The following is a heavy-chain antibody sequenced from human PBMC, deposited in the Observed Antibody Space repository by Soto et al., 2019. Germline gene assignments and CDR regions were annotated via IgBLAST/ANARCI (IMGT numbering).Heavy chain of an antibody. CDR2: IYSSGST. V-gene: IGHV4-59*01. D-gene: IGHD6-13*01. CDR1: GGSISSYY. CDR3: ARGGSSWLEYFQH. J-gene: IGHJ1*01. Sequence: SETLSLTCTVSGGSISSYYWSWIRQPPGKGLEWIGYIYSSGSTNYDPSLKSRITISVDTSKNQFSLKLSSVTAADTAVYYCARGGSSWLEYFQHWGQGTLVTVSS.